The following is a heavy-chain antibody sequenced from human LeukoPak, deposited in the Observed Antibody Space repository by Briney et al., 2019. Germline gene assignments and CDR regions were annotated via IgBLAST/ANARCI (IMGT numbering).Heavy chain of an antibody. J-gene: IGHJ3*01. CDR3: AVAGVRYYDSSGLHAFDF. Sequence: SETLSLTCTVSGGSISSRSHCWGWIRQPPGKGLEWIGTMFYSGSTYYIPSLKSRVAISVDTSENQFSLELNSVTAADTAVYYCAVAGVRYYDSSGLHAFDFWGRGTMVTVSS. CDR2: MFYSGST. D-gene: IGHD3-22*01. CDR1: GGSISSRSHC. V-gene: IGHV4-39*01.